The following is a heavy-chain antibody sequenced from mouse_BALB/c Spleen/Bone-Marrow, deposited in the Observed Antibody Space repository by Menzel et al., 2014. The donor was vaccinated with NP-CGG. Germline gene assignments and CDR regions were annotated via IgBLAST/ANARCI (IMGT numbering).Heavy chain of an antibody. Sequence: LVESGAELVRPGSSVKISCKASGYAFSSYWMSWVKQRPGQGLEWIGQIYPGDGDTNYNGKFKGKATLTADKSSSTAYMQLSRLTSEDSAVYFCARWLPAMDYWGQGTSVTVSS. V-gene: IGHV1-80*01. CDR3: ARWLPAMDY. CDR1: GYAFSSYW. D-gene: IGHD2-2*01. J-gene: IGHJ4*01. CDR2: IYPGDGDT.